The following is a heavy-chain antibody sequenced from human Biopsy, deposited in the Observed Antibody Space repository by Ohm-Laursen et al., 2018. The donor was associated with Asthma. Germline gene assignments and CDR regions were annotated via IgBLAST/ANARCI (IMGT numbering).Heavy chain of an antibody. J-gene: IGHJ4*02. V-gene: IGHV4-59*01. CDR3: ARGVDRVTGLLDHFDS. D-gene: IGHD2-21*02. CDR1: GGSINNFY. Sequence: GTLSLTWSVSGGSINNFYWSWIRQPPGKGLESIGHVYYSGSTNYNPSLKSRVTISIDASKNQFSLKLTSVTAADTAVYYCARGVDRVTGLLDHFDSWGQGTLVTVSS. CDR2: VYYSGST.